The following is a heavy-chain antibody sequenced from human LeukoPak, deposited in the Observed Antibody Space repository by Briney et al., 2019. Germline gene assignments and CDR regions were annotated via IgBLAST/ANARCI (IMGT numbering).Heavy chain of an antibody. Sequence: GGSLRLSCAASGFTFSNFGMHWVRQAPGKGLEWVAFIRYDASNKYYADSVKGRFTISRDNSKNTLYLQIHSLRAEDTAVYYCAKSIDFTGYSSWDCWGRGTLVTVSS. CDR3: AKSIDFTGYSSWDC. D-gene: IGHD3-9*01. J-gene: IGHJ4*02. V-gene: IGHV3-30*02. CDR1: GFTFSNFG. CDR2: IRYDASNK.